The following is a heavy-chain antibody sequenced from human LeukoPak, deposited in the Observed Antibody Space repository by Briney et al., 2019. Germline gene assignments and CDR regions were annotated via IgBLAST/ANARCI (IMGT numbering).Heavy chain of an antibody. D-gene: IGHD2-2*01. CDR2: IYYSGST. CDR3: ASSPDIVVVPAATDWYFDL. CDR1: GGSISSYY. V-gene: IGHV4-59*01. Sequence: SETLSLTCTVSGGSISSYYWSWIRQPPGKGLEWIGHIYYSGSTNYNPSLKSRVTISVDTSKNQFSLKLSSVTAADTAVYYCASSPDIVVVPAATDWYFDLWGRGTLVTVSS. J-gene: IGHJ2*01.